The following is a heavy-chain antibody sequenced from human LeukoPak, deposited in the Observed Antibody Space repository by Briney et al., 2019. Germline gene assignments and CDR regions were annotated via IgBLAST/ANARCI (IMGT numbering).Heavy chain of an antibody. J-gene: IGHJ4*02. D-gene: IGHD3-22*01. CDR2: ISGSGGST. V-gene: IGHV3-23*01. Sequence: GSLRLSCAASGFTFSSYAMSWVRQAPGKGLEWVSTISGSGGSTYYADSVKGRFTISRDNSKNTLYLQMNSLRAEDTAVYYCVYYDSSGYYSPFDYWGQGTLVTVSS. CDR1: GFTFSSYA. CDR3: VYYDSSGYYSPFDY.